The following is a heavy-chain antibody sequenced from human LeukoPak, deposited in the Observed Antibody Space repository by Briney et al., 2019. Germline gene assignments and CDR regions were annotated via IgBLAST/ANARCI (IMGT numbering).Heavy chain of an antibody. CDR1: GSSFTSYW. CDR2: IYPGDSDT. CDR3: ARLIHSGSYSKGFDP. Sequence: GASLQISSKGSGSSFTSYWIGWVRQLPGKGLEWMGIIYPGDSDTRYSPSFQGPVTVSADKSISTAYLQWSSLKASDTAMYYCARLIHSGSYSKGFDPWGQGTLVTVSS. V-gene: IGHV5-51*01. J-gene: IGHJ5*02. D-gene: IGHD3-10*01.